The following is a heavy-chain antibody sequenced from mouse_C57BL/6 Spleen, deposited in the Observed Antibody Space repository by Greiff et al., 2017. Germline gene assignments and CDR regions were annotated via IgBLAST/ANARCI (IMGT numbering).Heavy chain of an antibody. D-gene: IGHD2-1*01. CDR3: ARSPYGNYLAWFAY. V-gene: IGHV1-53*01. J-gene: IGHJ3*01. CDR1: GYTFTSYW. CDR2: INPSNGGT. Sequence: VQLQQPGTELVKPGASVKLSCKASGYTFTSYWMHWVKQRPGQGLEWIGNINPSNGGTNYNEKFKSKATLTVDKSSSTAYMQLSSLTSDDSAVYYCARSPYGNYLAWFAYWGQGTLVTVSA.